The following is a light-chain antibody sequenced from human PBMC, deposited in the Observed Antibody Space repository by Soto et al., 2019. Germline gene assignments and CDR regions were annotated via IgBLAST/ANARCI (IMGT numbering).Light chain of an antibody. J-gene: IGKJ1*01. CDR3: QQYGSSLTWT. V-gene: IGKV3-20*01. Sequence: EIVLTQSPGTLSLSPGERATLSCRASQSVSSNYLAWYQQKPGQAPRLLIYGASSRATGIPDRFSGSGSGTDFTLTISRLEPEDCAVYYCQQYGSSLTWTFGQGTKVEIK. CDR1: QSVSSNY. CDR2: GAS.